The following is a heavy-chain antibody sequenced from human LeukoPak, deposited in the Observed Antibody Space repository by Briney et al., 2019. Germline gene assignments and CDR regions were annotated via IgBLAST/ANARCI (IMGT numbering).Heavy chain of an antibody. CDR3: ARADYYYGSGSTSDY. CDR2: IYYSGST. J-gene: IGHJ4*02. V-gene: IGHV4-30-4*08. D-gene: IGHD3-10*01. CDR1: GGSISSGDYY. Sequence: SETLSLTCTVSGGSISSGDYYWSWLRQPPGKGLEWLGYIYYSGSTYYNPSLKSRVTISVDTSKNQFSLKLSSVTAADTAVYYCARADYYYGSGSTSDYWGQGTLVTVSS.